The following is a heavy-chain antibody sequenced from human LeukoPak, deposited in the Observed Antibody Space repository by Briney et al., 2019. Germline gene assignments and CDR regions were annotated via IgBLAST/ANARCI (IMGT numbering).Heavy chain of an antibody. J-gene: IGHJ6*02. Sequence: SETLSLTCAVYGGSFSGYYWSWIRQPPGKGLEWIGEINHSGSTNYNPSLKSRVTISVDTSKNQFSLKLSSVTAADTAVYYCARMDSSSWDDYYYYYGMDVWGQGTTVTVSS. D-gene: IGHD6-13*01. CDR2: INHSGST. CDR1: GGSFSGYY. V-gene: IGHV4-34*01. CDR3: ARMDSSSWDDYYYYYGMDV.